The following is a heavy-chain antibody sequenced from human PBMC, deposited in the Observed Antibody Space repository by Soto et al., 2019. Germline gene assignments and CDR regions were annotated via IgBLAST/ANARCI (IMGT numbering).Heavy chain of an antibody. CDR1: GGSVSSGSYY. J-gene: IGHJ4*02. V-gene: IGHV4-61*01. CDR2: IYYSGST. D-gene: IGHD6-19*01. CDR3: ARRTHSSGWYGGFDY. Sequence: SETLSLTCTVSGGSVSSGSYYWSWIRQPPGKGLEWIGYIYYSGSTNYNPSLKSRVTISVDTSKNQFSLKLSSVTAADTAVYYCARRTHSSGWYGGFDYWGQGTMATVSS.